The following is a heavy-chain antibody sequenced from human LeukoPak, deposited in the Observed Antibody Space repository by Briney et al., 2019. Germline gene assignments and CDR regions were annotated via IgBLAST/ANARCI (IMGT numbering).Heavy chain of an antibody. CDR3: ARRPRYSGYTFDY. Sequence: GESLKISCKGSGYSFTSYWISWVRQMPGKGLAWMGRIDPSDSYTNYSPSFQGHVTISADKSISTAYLQWSSLKASDTAMYYCARRPRYSGYTFDYWGQGTLVTVSS. V-gene: IGHV5-10-1*01. CDR1: GYSFTSYW. CDR2: IDPSDSYT. J-gene: IGHJ4*02. D-gene: IGHD5-12*01.